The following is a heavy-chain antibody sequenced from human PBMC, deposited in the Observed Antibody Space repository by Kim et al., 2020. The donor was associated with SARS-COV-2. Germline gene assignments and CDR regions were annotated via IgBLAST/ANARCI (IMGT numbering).Heavy chain of an antibody. CDR2: ISGSGGST. D-gene: IGHD3-10*01. CDR1: GFTFSSYA. Sequence: GGSLRLSCAASGFTFSSYAMSWVRQAPGKGLEWVSAISGSGGSTYYADSVKGRFTISRDNSKNTLYLQMNSLRAEDTAVYYCAKVWLLWFGELLTPFDYWGQGTLVTVSS. CDR3: AKVWLLWFGELLTPFDY. J-gene: IGHJ4*02. V-gene: IGHV3-23*01.